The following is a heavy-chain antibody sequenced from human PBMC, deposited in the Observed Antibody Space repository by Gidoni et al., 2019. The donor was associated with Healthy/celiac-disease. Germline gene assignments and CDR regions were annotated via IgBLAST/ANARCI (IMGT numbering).Heavy chain of an antibody. CDR3: AKGGIWVSIAAAGYYYMDV. CDR1: VFTFCSYA. V-gene: IGHV3-23*01. Sequence: EVQLLESGGGLVQPGGSLRLSCAASVFTFCSYAMSWVRQAPGKGLAWVSAISGSGGSTYYADYVKGRFTISRDNSKNTLYLQMNSLRAEDTAVYYCAKGGIWVSIAAAGYYYMDVWGKGTTVTVSS. D-gene: IGHD6-13*01. J-gene: IGHJ6*03. CDR2: ISGSGGST.